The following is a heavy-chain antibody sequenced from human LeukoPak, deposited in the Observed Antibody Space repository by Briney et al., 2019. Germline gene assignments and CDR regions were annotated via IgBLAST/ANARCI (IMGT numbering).Heavy chain of an antibody. D-gene: IGHD6-13*01. J-gene: IGHJ4*02. Sequence: PGGSLRLSCAASGFTFSGSAMPWVRQASGKGREWVGRIRSKANSYATAYAASVKGRFTISRDDSKNTAYLQMNSLKTEDTAVYYCTRHTAAAGTDYWGQGTLVTVSS. CDR2: IRSKANSYAT. CDR3: TRHTAAAGTDY. CDR1: GFTFSGSA. V-gene: IGHV3-73*01.